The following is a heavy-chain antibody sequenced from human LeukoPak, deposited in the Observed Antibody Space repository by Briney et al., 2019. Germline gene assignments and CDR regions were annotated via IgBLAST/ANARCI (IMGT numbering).Heavy chain of an antibody. CDR2: ISGSGGST. CDR3: ARKVGYCSSTSCHKYYYYYYYMDV. Sequence: GGSLRLSCAASGFTFSSYAMSWVRQAPGKGLEWVSVISGSGGSTYYADSVKGRFTISRDNSKNTLYLQMNSLRAEDTAVYYCARKVGYCSSTSCHKYYYYYYYMDVWGKGTTVTVSS. CDR1: GFTFSSYA. D-gene: IGHD2-2*01. V-gene: IGHV3-23*01. J-gene: IGHJ6*03.